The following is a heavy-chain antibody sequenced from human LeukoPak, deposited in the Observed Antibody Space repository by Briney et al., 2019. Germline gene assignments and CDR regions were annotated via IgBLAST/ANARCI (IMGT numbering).Heavy chain of an antibody. V-gene: IGHV3-33*01. J-gene: IGHJ4*02. D-gene: IGHD3-3*01. CDR1: GFTFSSYG. CDR2: IWYDGSNK. CDR3: AREMFVLDGSYGD. Sequence: GGSLRPSCAASGFTFSSYGMHWVRQAPGKGLEWVAVIWYDGSNKYYADSVKGRFTISRDNSKNTLYLQMNSLRAEDTAVYYCAREMFVLDGSYGDWGQGTLVTVSS.